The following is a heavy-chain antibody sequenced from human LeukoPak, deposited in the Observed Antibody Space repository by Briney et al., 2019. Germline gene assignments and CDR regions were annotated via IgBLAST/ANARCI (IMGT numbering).Heavy chain of an antibody. CDR1: GYTFTSYD. Sequence: GASVTVSCKASGYTFTSYDINWVRQATGQGLEWMGWMNPNSGNTGYAQKFQGRVTMTRNTSISTAYMELSSLRSEDTAVYYCARSYSSGLLYYYYGMDVWGQGTTVTVSS. CDR3: ARSYSSGLLYYYYGMDV. J-gene: IGHJ6*02. CDR2: MNPNSGNT. D-gene: IGHD6-19*01. V-gene: IGHV1-8*01.